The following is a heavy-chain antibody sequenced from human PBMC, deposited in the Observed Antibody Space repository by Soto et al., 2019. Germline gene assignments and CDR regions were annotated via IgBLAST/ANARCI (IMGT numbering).Heavy chain of an antibody. D-gene: IGHD3-10*01. CDR3: ARHYYGSGSYLPTFEY. Sequence: SETLSLTCTVSGGSISSTTYFWGWIRQPPGKGLEWIGSISYSGSTFYNPSLKSRVTISVETSKNQFSLKLSSMTAADTAVYYCARHYYGSGSYLPTFEYWGQGTGVTVSS. V-gene: IGHV4-39*01. CDR1: GGSISSTTYF. CDR2: ISYSGST. J-gene: IGHJ4*02.